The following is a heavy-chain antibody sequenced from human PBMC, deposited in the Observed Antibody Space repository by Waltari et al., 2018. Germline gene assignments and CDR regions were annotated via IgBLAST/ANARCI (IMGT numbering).Heavy chain of an antibody. CDR2: ISGDSGSI. D-gene: IGHD2-21*01. V-gene: IGHV3-48*04. J-gene: IGHJ3*02. Sequence: EVQLVESGGGLVQPGGSLRLSCAASGFTVSSYGLNWFRQAPGKGLEWVSYISGDSGSIHYADSVKGRITVSRDNAKNSLYLQMSSLTAEDTAVFYCARDRDWAFDIWGQGTMVTVSS. CDR3: ARDRDWAFDI. CDR1: GFTVSSYG.